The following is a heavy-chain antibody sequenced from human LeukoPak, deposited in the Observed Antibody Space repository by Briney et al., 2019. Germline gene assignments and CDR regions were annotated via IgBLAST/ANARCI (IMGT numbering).Heavy chain of an antibody. J-gene: IGHJ5*02. CDR1: GGSISSYY. D-gene: IGHD4-23*01. CDR3: ARHAPPELPWYNWFDP. CDR2: IYYSGST. Sequence: NTSETLSLTCTVSGGSISSYYWSWIRQPPGEGLEWIGYIYYSGSTNYNPSLKSRVTISVDTSKNQFSLKLSSVTAADTAVYYCARHAPPELPWYNWFDPWGQGTLVTVSS. V-gene: IGHV4-59*08.